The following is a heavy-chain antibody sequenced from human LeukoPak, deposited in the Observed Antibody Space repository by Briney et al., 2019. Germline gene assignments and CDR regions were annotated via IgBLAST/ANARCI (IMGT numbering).Heavy chain of an antibody. J-gene: IGHJ4*02. Sequence: SETLSLTCAVYGGSFSGYYWGWIRQPPGKGLEWIGSIYHSGSTYYNPSLKSRVTISVDTSKNQFSLKLSSVTAADTAVYYCSRNPHYYGDYVEVPYYFDYWGQGTLVTVSS. CDR1: GGSFSGYY. CDR2: IYHSGST. V-gene: IGHV4-38-2*01. CDR3: SRNPHYYGDYVEVPYYFDY. D-gene: IGHD4-17*01.